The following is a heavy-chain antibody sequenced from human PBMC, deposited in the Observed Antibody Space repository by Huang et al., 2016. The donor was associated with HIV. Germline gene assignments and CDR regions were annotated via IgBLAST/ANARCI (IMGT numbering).Heavy chain of an antibody. V-gene: IGHV3-30*18. CDR3: AKDKYLMSTILAYYFDC. D-gene: IGHD3-3*01. Sequence: QVQLVESGGGVVQPGRSLRLSCTASGFSFSSYGMHWVRQGPGKGLGWVAVVSVDGRTKYAADSGKGRFTISRDNSKNTLYLQMNSLTVEDTAVYYCAKDKYLMSTILAYYFDCWGQGTLVTVSS. CDR2: VSVDGRTK. J-gene: IGHJ4*02. CDR1: GFSFSSYG.